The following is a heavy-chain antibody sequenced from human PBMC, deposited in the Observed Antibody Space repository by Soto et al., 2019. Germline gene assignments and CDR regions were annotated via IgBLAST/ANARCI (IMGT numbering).Heavy chain of an antibody. CDR1: GGSISTYY. D-gene: IGHD5-12*01. Sequence: SETLSLTCTVSGGSISTYYWSWVRQPPGKGLEWIGYIYHSGSTNYNPSPESRVTMSVDTSKNQFSLKLSSVAAADTAVYYCARHTDIVTAADTAGYYCARVWGGAFDCWGQGTMVTVSS. V-gene: IGHV4-59*08. CDR3: ARHTDIVTAADTAGYYCARVWGGAFDC. J-gene: IGHJ3*01. CDR2: IYHSGST.